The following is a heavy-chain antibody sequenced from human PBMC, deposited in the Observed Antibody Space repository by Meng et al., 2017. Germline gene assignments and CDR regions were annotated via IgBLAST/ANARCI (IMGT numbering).Heavy chain of an antibody. CDR2: IIPIFGTA. J-gene: IGHJ6*02. V-gene: IGHV1-69*13. D-gene: IGHD3-10*01. CDR3: ARSIPSSGSRAYYGMDV. Sequence: SVKVSCKASGGTFSSYAIGWVRQAPGQGLEWMGGIIPIFGTANYAQKFQGRVTITADESTSTAYMELSSLRSEDTAVYYCARSIPSSGSRAYYGMDVWGQGTTVTVSS. CDR1: GGTFSSYA.